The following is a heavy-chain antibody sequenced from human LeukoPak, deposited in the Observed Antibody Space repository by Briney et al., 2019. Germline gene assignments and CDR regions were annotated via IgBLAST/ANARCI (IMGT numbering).Heavy chain of an antibody. V-gene: IGHV4-34*01. CDR3: ARRGWYYDSSGFNWFDP. Sequence: PSETLSLTCAVYGGSFSGYYWSWIRQPPGKGLEWIGEINHSGSTNYNPSLKSRVTISVDTSKNQFSLELSSVTAADTAVYYCARRGWYYDSSGFNWFDPWGQGTLVTVSS. CDR2: INHSGST. CDR1: GGSFSGYY. J-gene: IGHJ5*02. D-gene: IGHD3-22*01.